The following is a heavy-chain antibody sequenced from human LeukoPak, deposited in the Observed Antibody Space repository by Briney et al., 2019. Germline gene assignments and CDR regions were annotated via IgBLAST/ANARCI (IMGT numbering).Heavy chain of an antibody. J-gene: IGHJ4*02. Sequence: SETLSLTCTVSGGSISSYYWSWIRQPPGKGLEWIGYIYYSGSTNYNPSLKSRVTISVDTSKNQFSLKLSSVTAADTAVYYRARGGGRWLQLGLDYWGQGTLVTVSS. D-gene: IGHD5-24*01. CDR2: IYYSGST. CDR3: ARGGGRWLQLGLDY. V-gene: IGHV4-59*01. CDR1: GGSISSYY.